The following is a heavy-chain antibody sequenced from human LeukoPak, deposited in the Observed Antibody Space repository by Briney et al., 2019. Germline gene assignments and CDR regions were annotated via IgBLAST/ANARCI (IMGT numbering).Heavy chain of an antibody. D-gene: IGHD1-26*01. CDR1: GLTFSSYA. Sequence: GGSLRLSCAASGLTFSSYAMSWVRQAPGKGLEWVSAISGSGGSTYYADSVKGRFTISRDNSKNTLYLQMNSLRAEDTAVYYCAKDSQWELREGYFDYWGQGTLVTVSS. CDR3: AKDSQWELREGYFDY. V-gene: IGHV3-23*01. J-gene: IGHJ4*02. CDR2: ISGSGGST.